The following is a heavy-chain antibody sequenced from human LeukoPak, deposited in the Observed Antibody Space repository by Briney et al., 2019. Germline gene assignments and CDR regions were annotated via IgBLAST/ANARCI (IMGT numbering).Heavy chain of an antibody. CDR2: IRSTAKGYAT. V-gene: IGHV3-73*01. CDR1: GFTFSGSA. D-gene: IGHD3-10*01. Sequence: GGSLRLSCAASGFTFSGSALHWVRQASGKGLEWVGRIRSTAKGYATAYAASVKGRFTISIDDSKTTAYLQMDSLKTEDTAVYCCTGNYYGSGSYADFDYWGQGTLVTVSS. J-gene: IGHJ4*02. CDR3: TGNYYGSGSYADFDY.